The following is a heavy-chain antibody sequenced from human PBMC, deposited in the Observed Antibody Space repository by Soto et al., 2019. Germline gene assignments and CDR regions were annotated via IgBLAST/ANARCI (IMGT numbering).Heavy chain of an antibody. D-gene: IGHD3-9*01. CDR3: ARDREPDGIWTFDS. V-gene: IGHV3-21*04. Sequence: GGSLRLSCAASGFTFSSYSMNWVRQAPGKGLEWVSSISSSSSYIYYADSVKGRFTISRDNSRNMVFLQMNGLRVEDTALYYCARDREPDGIWTFDSWGQGALVTVSS. CDR2: ISSSSSYI. CDR1: GFTFSSYS. J-gene: IGHJ4*02.